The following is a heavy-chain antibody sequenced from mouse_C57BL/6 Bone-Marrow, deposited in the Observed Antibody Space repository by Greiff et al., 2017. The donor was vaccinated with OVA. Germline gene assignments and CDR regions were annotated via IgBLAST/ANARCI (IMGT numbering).Heavy chain of an antibody. V-gene: IGHV1-69*01. CDR1: GYTFTSYW. CDR3: ARDDYYAMDY. CDR2: IDPSDSYT. J-gene: IGHJ4*01. Sequence: QVQLQQPGAELVMPGASVKLSCKASGYTFTSYWMHWVKQRPGQGLEWIGEIDPSDSYTNYNQKFKGKSTLTVDKSSSTAYMQLSSLTSEDSAGYYCARDDYYAMDYWGQGTSVTVSS.